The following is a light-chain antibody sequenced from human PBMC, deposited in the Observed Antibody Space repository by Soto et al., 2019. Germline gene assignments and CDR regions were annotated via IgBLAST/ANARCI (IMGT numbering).Light chain of an antibody. CDR3: EAWDSSTGV. CDR2: QVS. V-gene: IGLV3-1*01. CDR1: KLGDKY. Sequence: SYELTQPPSVSVSPGQTASITCSGDKLGDKYACWYQQKPGQSPVLVIYQVSKRPSGIPERFSGSNSGNTATLTISGTQAMDEADYYCEAWDSSTGVFGTGTKVTVL. J-gene: IGLJ1*01.